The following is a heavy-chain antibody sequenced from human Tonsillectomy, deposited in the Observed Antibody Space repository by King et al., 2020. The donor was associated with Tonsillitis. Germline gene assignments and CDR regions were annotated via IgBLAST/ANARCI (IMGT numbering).Heavy chain of an antibody. CDR2: LSSAGTNE. J-gene: IGHJ4*02. CDR3: ARLEY. V-gene: IGHV3-33*05. Sequence: VQLVESGGGVVQPGRSLRLSCATSGFTFTHHGMHWVRQAPGKGLEWVAALSSAGTNEYYADSAKGRFTISRDTSKNTLYLQMHSLRAEDTAVYYCARLEYWGRGTLVTVSS. CDR1: GFTFTHHG.